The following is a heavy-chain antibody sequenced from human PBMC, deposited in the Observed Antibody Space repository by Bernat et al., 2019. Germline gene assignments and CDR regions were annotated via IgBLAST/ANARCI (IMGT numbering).Heavy chain of an antibody. CDR2: IYYSGST. D-gene: IGHD1-20*01. Sequence: QVQLQESGPGLVKPSETLSLTCTVSGGSVSSGSYYWSWIRQPPGKGLEWIGYIYYSGSTNYNHSLKSRVTISVDTAKNQFSLKLRSVTTADTAVYYCARENNWNYYCYYGMDVWGQGTTVTVSS. CDR3: ARENNWNYYCYYGMDV. J-gene: IGHJ6*02. V-gene: IGHV4-61*01. CDR1: GGSVSSGSYY.